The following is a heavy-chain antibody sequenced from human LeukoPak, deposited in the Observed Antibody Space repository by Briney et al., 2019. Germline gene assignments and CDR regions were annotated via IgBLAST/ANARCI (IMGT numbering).Heavy chain of an antibody. Sequence: PGGSLRLSCAASGFTFSSYSMNWVRQAPGKGLEWVSSISSSSSYIYYADSVRGRFTISRDNAKNSLYLQMNSLRAEDTAVYYCARDNAYDYGDYGFDYWGQGTLVTVSS. CDR1: GFTFSSYS. D-gene: IGHD4-17*01. CDR2: ISSSSSYI. CDR3: ARDNAYDYGDYGFDY. J-gene: IGHJ4*02. V-gene: IGHV3-21*01.